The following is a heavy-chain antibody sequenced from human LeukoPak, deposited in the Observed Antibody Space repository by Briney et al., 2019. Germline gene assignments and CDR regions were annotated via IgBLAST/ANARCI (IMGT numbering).Heavy chain of an antibody. CDR3: ARGRAFPSGIAAAGKGDY. CDR2: INHSGST. J-gene: IGHJ4*02. CDR1: GGSLSGYY. D-gene: IGHD6-13*01. Sequence: SSETLSLTCAVYGGSLSGYYWSWIRQPPGKGLEWIGEINHSGSTNYNPSLKSRVTISVDTSKNQFSLKLSSVTAADTAVYYCARGRAFPSGIAAAGKGDYWGQGTLVTVSS. V-gene: IGHV4-34*01.